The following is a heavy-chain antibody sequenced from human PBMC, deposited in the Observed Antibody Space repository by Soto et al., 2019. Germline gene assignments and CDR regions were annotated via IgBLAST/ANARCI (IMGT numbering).Heavy chain of an antibody. D-gene: IGHD3-22*01. CDR1: GGSISSGDYY. CDR2: IYYSGST. Sequence: SETLSLTCTVSGGSISSGDYYWSWIRQPPGKGLEWIGYIYYSGSTYYNPSLKSRVTISVDTSKNQFSLKLSSVTAADTAVYYCARDRLGSYYDSSGDDYWGQGTLVTVS. J-gene: IGHJ4*02. CDR3: ARDRLGSYYDSSGDDY. V-gene: IGHV4-30-4*01.